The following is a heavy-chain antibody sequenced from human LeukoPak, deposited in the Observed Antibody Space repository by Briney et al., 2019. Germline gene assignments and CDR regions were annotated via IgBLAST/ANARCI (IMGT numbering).Heavy chain of an antibody. J-gene: IGHJ5*02. CDR3: ASHPSPGGIDP. D-gene: IGHD3-16*01. V-gene: IGHV3-21*01. CDR2: ISSSSSYI. CDR1: GFTFSSYS. Sequence: GGSPRLSCAASGFTFSSYSMNWVRQAPGKGLEWVSSISSSSSYIYYADSVKGRFTISRDNAKSSLYLQMNSLGAEDTAVYYCASHPSPGGIDPWGQGTLVTVSS.